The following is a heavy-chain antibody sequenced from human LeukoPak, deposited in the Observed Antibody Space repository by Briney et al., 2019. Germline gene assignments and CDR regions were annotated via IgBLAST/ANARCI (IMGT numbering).Heavy chain of an antibody. V-gene: IGHV4-34*01. D-gene: IGHD6-13*01. CDR3: AREVTQESIAEVGIDY. CDR2: IKHSGST. Sequence: TSETLPLTCAVSGGSFSGYYWSWIRQPPGKGLEWIGEIKHSGSTNYNPSLKSRVTISVNTSQHQFSLKLSAVTAADTAVYYCAREVTQESIAEVGIDYWGEGTQVTVSS. CDR1: GGSFSGYY. J-gene: IGHJ4*02.